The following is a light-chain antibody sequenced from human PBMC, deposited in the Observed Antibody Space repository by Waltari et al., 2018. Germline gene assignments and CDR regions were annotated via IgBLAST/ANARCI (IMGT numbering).Light chain of an antibody. CDR1: QSVRSS. V-gene: IGKV3D-15*01. CDR2: GAS. CDR3: QQYNNWPPYT. J-gene: IGKJ2*01. Sequence: EVVMTQSPATLAVSPGERTTLSCRASQSVRSSLAWYQQKPGQAPRLLLYGASTRATGIPDRFSGSGSGTEFTLTISSLQSEDFAIYYCQQYNNWPPYTFGQGTKLEIK.